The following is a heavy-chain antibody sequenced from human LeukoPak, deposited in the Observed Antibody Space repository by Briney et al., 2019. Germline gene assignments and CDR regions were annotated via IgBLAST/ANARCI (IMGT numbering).Heavy chain of an antibody. CDR3: AKDQGYGSFDY. Sequence: GGSLRLSCAASGFTFSSYAMSCVRQAPGKGLEWVSAISGSGGSTYYADSVKGRFTIPRDNSKNTLYLQMNSLRAEDTAVYYCAKDQGYGSFDYWGQGTPVTVSS. CDR1: GFTFSSYA. D-gene: IGHD5-18*01. CDR2: ISGSGGST. V-gene: IGHV3-23*01. J-gene: IGHJ4*02.